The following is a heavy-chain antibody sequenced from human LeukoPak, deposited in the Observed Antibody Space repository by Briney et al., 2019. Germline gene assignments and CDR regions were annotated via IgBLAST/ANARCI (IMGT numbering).Heavy chain of an antibody. CDR1: GYTFTSYG. Sequence: ASVKVSCKASGYTFTSYGISWVRQAPGQGLEWMGRIIPIFGTANYAQKFQGRVTITADESTSTAYMELSSLRSEDTAVYYCARGGYDLRSSDYWGQGTLVTVSS. V-gene: IGHV1-69*13. CDR3: ARGGYDLRSSDY. D-gene: IGHD3-3*01. CDR2: IIPIFGTA. J-gene: IGHJ4*02.